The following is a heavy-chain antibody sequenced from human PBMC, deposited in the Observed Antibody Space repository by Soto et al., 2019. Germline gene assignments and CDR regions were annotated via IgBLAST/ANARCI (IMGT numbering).Heavy chain of an antibody. J-gene: IGHJ5*02. CDR3: ARDDSSGYYNWFDP. Sequence: QVQLQESGPGLVKPSQTLSLTCTVSGASISSGGYYWSWIRQHTGKVLEWIGYIYYSGRTYYNLSVKSRVTISVATSKNQYSLKLSSVTAADTAVYYCARDDSSGYYNWFDPWGQGTLVTVSS. D-gene: IGHD3-22*01. V-gene: IGHV4-31*03. CDR1: GASISSGGYY. CDR2: IYYSGRT.